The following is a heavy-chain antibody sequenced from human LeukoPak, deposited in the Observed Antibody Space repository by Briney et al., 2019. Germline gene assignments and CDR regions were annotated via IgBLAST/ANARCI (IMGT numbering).Heavy chain of an antibody. D-gene: IGHD6-13*01. CDR3: ARETTCVAAAGTYYYYCMDV. CDR1: GFTFISYA. V-gene: IGHV3-23*01. Sequence: GGSLRPSCAASGFTFISYAMSWVRQAPGKGLEWVSAISGSGGSTYYADSVKGRFTISRDNSKNTLYLQMNSLRAEDTAVYYCARETTCVAAAGTYYYYCMDVWGQGTTATVSS. CDR2: ISGSGGST. J-gene: IGHJ6*02.